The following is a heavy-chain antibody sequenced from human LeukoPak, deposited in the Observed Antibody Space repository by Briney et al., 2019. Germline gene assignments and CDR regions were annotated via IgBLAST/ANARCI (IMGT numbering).Heavy chain of an antibody. CDR2: ISSSSSYI. CDR1: GFTFSSYS. Sequence: PGGSLRLSCAASGFTFSSYSMNWVRQAPGKGLEWVSSISSSSSYIYYADSVKGRFTISRGNAKNSLYLQMNSLRAEDTAVYYCAGDGMATPYGMDVWGQGTTVTVSS. V-gene: IGHV3-21*01. CDR3: AGDGMATPYGMDV. J-gene: IGHJ6*02. D-gene: IGHD5-24*01.